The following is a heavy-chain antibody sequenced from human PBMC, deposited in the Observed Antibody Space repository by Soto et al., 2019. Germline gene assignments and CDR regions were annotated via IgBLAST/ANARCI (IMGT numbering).Heavy chain of an antibody. CDR3: AKALVGEVGATDY. CDR1: GIILSDTW. J-gene: IGHJ4*02. D-gene: IGHD1-26*01. CDR2: ITRTDST. Sequence: GGSLRLSCAASGIILSDTWMNWVRQAPGKGLEWVSAITRTDSTYYADSVKGRFTISRDNSRNTLYLQMNSLGAEDAALYYCAKALVGEVGATDYWGQGTLVTVSS. V-gene: IGHV3-23*01.